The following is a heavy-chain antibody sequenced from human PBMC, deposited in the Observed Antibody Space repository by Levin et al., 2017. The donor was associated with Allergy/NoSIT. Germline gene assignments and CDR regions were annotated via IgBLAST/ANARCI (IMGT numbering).Heavy chain of an antibody. CDR2: ISSSGSTI. CDR3: ARDTGYCSGGSCYPGFDGMDV. D-gene: IGHD2-15*01. V-gene: IGHV3-11*01. J-gene: IGHJ6*02. Sequence: LSLTCAASGFTFSDYYMSWIRQAPGKGLEWVSYISSSGSTIYYADSVKGRFTISRDNAKNSLYLQMNSLRAEDTAVYYCARDTGYCSGGSCYPGFDGMDVWGQGTTVTVSS. CDR1: GFTFSDYY.